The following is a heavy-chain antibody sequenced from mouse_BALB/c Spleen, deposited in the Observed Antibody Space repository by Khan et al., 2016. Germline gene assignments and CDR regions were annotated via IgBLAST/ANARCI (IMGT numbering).Heavy chain of an antibody. CDR2: IWSGGIT. Sequence: QMQLEESGPGLVQPSQSLSITCTVSGFSLTTYGVHWVRQSPGKGLEWLGVIWSGGITDYNAAFISRLSISKDNSKSQVFFKMNSLQVNDTAIYYCARIPAYYGYAMDYWGQGTSVTVSS. J-gene: IGHJ4*01. CDR1: GFSLTTYG. V-gene: IGHV2-2*02. CDR3: ARIPAYYGYAMDY. D-gene: IGHD1-1*01.